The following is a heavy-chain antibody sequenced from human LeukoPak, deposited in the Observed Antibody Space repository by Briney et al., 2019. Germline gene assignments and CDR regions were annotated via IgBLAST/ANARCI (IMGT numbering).Heavy chain of an antibody. Sequence: PGGSLRLSCAASGFTFSDYYMSWIRQAPGKGLEWVSYISSSSSYTNYADSVKGRFTISRDNSKNTLYMQMNSLRVEDTAVYYCAKGGFCSAGSCYGGFDPWGQGTLVTVSS. CDR3: AKGGFCSAGSCYGGFDP. CDR1: GFTFSDYY. CDR2: ISSSSSYT. V-gene: IGHV3-11*05. D-gene: IGHD2-15*01. J-gene: IGHJ5*02.